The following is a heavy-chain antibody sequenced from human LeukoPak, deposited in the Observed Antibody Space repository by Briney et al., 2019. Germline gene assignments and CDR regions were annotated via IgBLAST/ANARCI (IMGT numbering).Heavy chain of an antibody. CDR3: AKDSVPATAITSFGDY. J-gene: IGHJ4*02. V-gene: IGHV3-21*01. D-gene: IGHD3-3*01. Sequence: PGGSLRLSRAAPGFTFSGYGMNWVRQAPGKGLEWVSSISRGGSYMYYADSLKGRFTISRDNAKNSLYLQMNSLRAEDTAVYYCAKDSVPATAITSFGDYWGQGTLVTVSS. CDR2: ISRGGSYM. CDR1: GFTFSGYG.